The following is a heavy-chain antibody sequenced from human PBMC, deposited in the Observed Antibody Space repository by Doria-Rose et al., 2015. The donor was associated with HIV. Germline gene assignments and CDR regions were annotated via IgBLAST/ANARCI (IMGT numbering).Heavy chain of an antibody. CDR1: GVSLSSPGMG. D-gene: IGHD6-13*01. CDR2: IFSDDER. Sequence: QESGPVPVKPTETLTLTCTVSGVSLSSPGMGVSWIRQPPGKALEWLANIFSDDERSYKTSLKSRLTISRGTSKSQVVFTMTDMDPVDTATYYCARIKSSRWYHKYYFDFWGQGTLVIVSA. J-gene: IGHJ4*02. CDR3: ARIKSSRWYHKYYFDF. V-gene: IGHV2-26*01.